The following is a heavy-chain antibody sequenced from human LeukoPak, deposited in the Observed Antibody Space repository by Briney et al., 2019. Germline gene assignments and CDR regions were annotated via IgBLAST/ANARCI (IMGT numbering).Heavy chain of an antibody. CDR2: ISKSGDHT. D-gene: IGHD3-16*01. V-gene: IGHV3-23*01. CDR3: ATSWGPDTSAFRWGRDGMDV. J-gene: IGHJ6*02. CDR1: GLTFNNYA. Sequence: GGSLRLSCAVSGLTFNNYAMSWVRQAPGKGLEWVSAISKSGDHTYYAASAKGRLTIYRDNSKNTQYLQMNSLRAEDTAVYYCATSWGPDTSAFRWGRDGMDVWGQGTTVIVS.